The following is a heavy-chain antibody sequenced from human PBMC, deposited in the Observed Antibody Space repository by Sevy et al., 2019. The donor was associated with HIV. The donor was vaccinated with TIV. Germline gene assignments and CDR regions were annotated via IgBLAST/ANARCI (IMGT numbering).Heavy chain of an antibody. V-gene: IGHV1-2*02. D-gene: IGHD2-21*02. CDR3: TGSAAEAKNFYCGGDCYSDY. CDR2: INPNSGGT. Sequence: ASVKVSCKASGYTFPGYYLHWVRQAPGQGLEWMGWINPNSGGTNYAPKFQGRVTMTRDTSIRTASMELSRLRSDDTAVYYCTGSAAEAKNFYCGGDCYSDYWGQGTLVTVSS. J-gene: IGHJ4*02. CDR1: GYTFPGYY.